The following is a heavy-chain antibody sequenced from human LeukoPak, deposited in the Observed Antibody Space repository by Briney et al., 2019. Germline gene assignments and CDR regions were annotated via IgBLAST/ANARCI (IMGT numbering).Heavy chain of an antibody. D-gene: IGHD3-10*01. CDR1: GFSFSTYA. J-gene: IGHJ4*02. Sequence: PGGSPRLSCAASGFSFSTYAMHWVRQAPGKGLGWVALIWHDASHTFYTDSVKGRFTISRDNSKNTVYLQMNSLGGEDTAVYYCAREIFGSGGYPDYWGQGTLVTVSS. CDR2: IWHDASHT. CDR3: AREIFGSGGYPDY. V-gene: IGHV3-33*01.